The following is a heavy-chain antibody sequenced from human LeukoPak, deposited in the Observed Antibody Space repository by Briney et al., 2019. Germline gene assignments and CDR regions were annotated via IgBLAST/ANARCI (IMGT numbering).Heavy chain of an antibody. J-gene: IGHJ4*02. V-gene: IGHV6-1*01. CDR3: ARDAVGASLFEY. Sequence: SQTLSLTCAISGDSVSINSVTWNWIRQSPSRGLEWLGRTYYRSKWHNHYAVSMQSRITISPDTSKNQFYLQLDSVTPEDTAVYYCARDAVGASLFEYWGQGILVTVSS. D-gene: IGHD1-26*01. CDR2: TYYRSKWHN. CDR1: GDSVSINSVT.